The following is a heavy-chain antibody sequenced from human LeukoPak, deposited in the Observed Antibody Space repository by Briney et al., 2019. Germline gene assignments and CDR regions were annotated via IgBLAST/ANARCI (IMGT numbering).Heavy chain of an antibody. J-gene: IGHJ5*01. D-gene: IGHD2/OR15-2a*01. CDR3: ARGVYGRFDS. V-gene: IGHV3-21*01. Sequence: GGSLRLSCAASGFTFSSYTMNWVRQAPGKGLEWVSSISSRSSYIYYADSVKGRFTISRDNAKNSVYLQMNRLRAEDTAVYYCARGVYGRFDSWGQGTLVTVSS. CDR2: ISSRSSYI. CDR1: GFTFSSYT.